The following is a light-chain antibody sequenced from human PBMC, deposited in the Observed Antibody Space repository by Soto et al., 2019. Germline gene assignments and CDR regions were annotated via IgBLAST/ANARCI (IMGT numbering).Light chain of an antibody. CDR2: DAP. CDR1: QSVSTY. CDR3: QQRSNWPPYT. J-gene: IGKJ2*01. V-gene: IGKV3-11*01. Sequence: EIVLTQSPATLSLSPGERATLSCRASQSVSTYLAWYQQKPGQAPRLLIYDAPNRATGIPARFSGSGSRTDFTLTISSLEPEDFGVYYCQQRSNWPPYTFGQGTKLEIK.